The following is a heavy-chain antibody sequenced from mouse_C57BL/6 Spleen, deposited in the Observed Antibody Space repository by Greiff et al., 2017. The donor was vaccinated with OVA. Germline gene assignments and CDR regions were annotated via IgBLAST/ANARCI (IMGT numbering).Heavy chain of an antibody. CDR3: ARRGGDRFDY. CDR1: GYTFTSYW. J-gene: IGHJ2*01. D-gene: IGHD3-3*01. CDR2: IDPSDSYT. Sequence: QVQLQQPGAELVKPGASVKLSCKASGYTFTSYWMQWVKQRPGQGLEWIGEIDPSDSYTNYNQKFKGKATLTVDTSSSTAYMQLSSLTSEDSAVYYCARRGGDRFDYWGQGTTLTVSS. V-gene: IGHV1-50*01.